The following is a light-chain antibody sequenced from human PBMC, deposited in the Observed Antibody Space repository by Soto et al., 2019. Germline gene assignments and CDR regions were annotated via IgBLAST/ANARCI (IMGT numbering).Light chain of an antibody. J-gene: IGKJ5*01. CDR2: DAT. CDR1: QSVSIY. Sequence: EVVLTQSPATLSLSPGERATLSCRASQSVSIYLAWYQKKPGQPPRLLIYDATNRATGIPARFAGSGSGTDFTLTISSLEPEDFAVYYCQQRQHWPPITFGQGTRLEIK. CDR3: QQRQHWPPIT. V-gene: IGKV3-11*01.